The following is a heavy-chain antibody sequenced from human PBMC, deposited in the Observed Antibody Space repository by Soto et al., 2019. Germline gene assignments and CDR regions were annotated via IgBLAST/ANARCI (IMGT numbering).Heavy chain of an antibody. CDR1: GYTFTSYG. CDR2: ISAYNGNT. D-gene: IGHD2-15*01. J-gene: IGHJ4*02. V-gene: IGHV1-18*01. CDR3: AIEGYCSGGSCYLDY. Sequence: QVQLVQSGAEVKKPGASVKVSCKASGYTFTSYGISWVRQAPGQGLAWMGWISAYNGNTNYAQKLQGRVTMTTDTSTSTAYRELRSLRSDDTAVYYCAIEGYCSGGSCYLDYWGQGTLVTVSS.